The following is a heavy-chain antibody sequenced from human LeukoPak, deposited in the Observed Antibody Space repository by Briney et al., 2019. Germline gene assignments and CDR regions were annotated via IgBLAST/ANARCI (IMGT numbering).Heavy chain of an antibody. CDR3: ARTPHYPFNWYFDL. CDR1: GYTFTSYG. D-gene: IGHD3-10*01. V-gene: IGHV1-18*01. Sequence: WASVKVSCKASGYTFTSYGISWVRQAPGQGLEWMGWISAYNGNTNYAQKLQGRVTMTTDTSTSTAYMELRSLRSDDTAVYYCARTPHYPFNWYFDLWGRGTLVTVSS. CDR2: ISAYNGNT. J-gene: IGHJ2*01.